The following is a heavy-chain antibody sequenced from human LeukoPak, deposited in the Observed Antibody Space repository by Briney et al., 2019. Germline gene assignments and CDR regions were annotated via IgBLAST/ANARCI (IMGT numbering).Heavy chain of an antibody. CDR2: INPSGGST. V-gene: IGHV1-46*01. CDR1: GYTFTSYY. D-gene: IGHD2-21*02. Sequence: ASVKVSCKASGYTFTSYYMHWVRQAPGQGLEWMGIINPSGGSTSYAQKFRGRVTMTRDTSTSTVYMELSSLRSEDTAVYYCARDLDCGGDCYAFDIWGQGTMVTVSS. CDR3: ARDLDCGGDCYAFDI. J-gene: IGHJ3*02.